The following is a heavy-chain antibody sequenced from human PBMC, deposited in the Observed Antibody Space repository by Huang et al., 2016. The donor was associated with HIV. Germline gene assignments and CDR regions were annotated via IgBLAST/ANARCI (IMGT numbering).Heavy chain of an antibody. J-gene: IGHJ4*02. Sequence: EVQLVESGGGLVQPGGSLRLSCAASGFSISSYWMHWVRQAPGKGLVWVSRINSDGSRTSYADSVKGRCTISRDNAKNTLYLQMNSLRAEDTAVYYCARDPRIQSWLNFFDYWGQGTLVSVSS. CDR2: INSDGSRT. V-gene: IGHV3-74*01. CDR3: ARDPRIQSWLNFFDY. D-gene: IGHD3-22*01. CDR1: GFSISSYW.